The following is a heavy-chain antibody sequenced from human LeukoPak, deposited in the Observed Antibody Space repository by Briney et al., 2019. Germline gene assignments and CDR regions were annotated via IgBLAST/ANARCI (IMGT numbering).Heavy chain of an antibody. CDR3: AKDVGKWESLHFFDY. Sequence: GGSLRLSCAASGFTFSSYAMHWVRQAPGKGLEWVAVISYDGSNKYYADSVKGRFTISRDDSRNTLYLQMNSLRGDDTAVYYCAKDVGKWESLHFFDYWGQGTLVTVSS. CDR2: ISYDGSNK. CDR1: GFTFSSYA. D-gene: IGHD1-26*01. J-gene: IGHJ4*02. V-gene: IGHV3-30-3*01.